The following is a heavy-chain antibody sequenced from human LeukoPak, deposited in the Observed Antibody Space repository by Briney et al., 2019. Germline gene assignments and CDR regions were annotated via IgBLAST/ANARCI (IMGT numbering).Heavy chain of an antibody. CDR2: MNPNSGNT. D-gene: IGHD2-2*01. Sequence: ASVKVSCKASGYTFTSYDINWVRQATGQGLEWMGWMNPNSGNTGYAQKFQGRVTMTRNTSIGTAYMELSSLRSEDTAVYYCASIGVVPAAISPPSAYYYYYGMDVWGQGTTVTVSS. CDR1: GYTFTSYD. CDR3: ASIGVVPAAISPPSAYYYYYGMDV. V-gene: IGHV1-8*01. J-gene: IGHJ6*02.